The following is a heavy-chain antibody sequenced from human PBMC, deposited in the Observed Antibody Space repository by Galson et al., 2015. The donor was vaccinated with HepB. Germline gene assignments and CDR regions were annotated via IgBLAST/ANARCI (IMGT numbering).Heavy chain of an antibody. CDR2: MNPNSGNT. Sequence: SVKVSCKASGYTFTSYDINWVRQATGQGLEWVGWMNPNSGNTGYAQKFQGRVTMTRNTSISTAYMELSSLRSEDTAVYYCARVPRDGYNLGYWGQGTLVTVSS. CDR1: GYTFTSYD. V-gene: IGHV1-8*01. CDR3: ARVPRDGYNLGY. J-gene: IGHJ4*02. D-gene: IGHD5-24*01.